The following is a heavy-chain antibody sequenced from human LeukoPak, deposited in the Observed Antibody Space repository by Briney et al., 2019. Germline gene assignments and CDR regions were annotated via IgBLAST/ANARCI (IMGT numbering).Heavy chain of an antibody. CDR1: GYTFTSYG. J-gene: IGHJ4*02. CDR3: ARGYGDYIDY. Sequence: KVSCKASGYTFTSYGISWVRQAPGQGLEWMGIIYPSDSDTRYSPSFQGQVTISADKSIRTAYLQWSSLKASDTAMYYCARGYGDYIDYWGRGTLVTVSS. V-gene: IGHV5-51*01. CDR2: IYPSDSDT. D-gene: IGHD4-17*01.